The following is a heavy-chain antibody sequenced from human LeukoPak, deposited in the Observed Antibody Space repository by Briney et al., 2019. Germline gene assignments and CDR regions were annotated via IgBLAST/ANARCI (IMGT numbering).Heavy chain of an antibody. CDR2: ISYDGSNK. J-gene: IGHJ4*02. CDR3: ARAQDIVLMVYAPDY. Sequence: GGSLRLSCAASGFTFSSYAMHWVRQAPGKGLEWVAVISYDGSNKYYADSVKGRFTISRDNSKNTLYLQMNSLRAEDTAVYYCARAQDIVLMVYAPDYWGQGTLVTVSS. CDR1: GFTFSSYA. D-gene: IGHD2-8*01. V-gene: IGHV3-30*04.